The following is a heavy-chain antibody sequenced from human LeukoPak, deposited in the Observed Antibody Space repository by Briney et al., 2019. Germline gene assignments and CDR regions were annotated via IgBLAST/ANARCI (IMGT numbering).Heavy chain of an antibody. J-gene: IGHJ4*02. V-gene: IGHV1-18*01. CDR1: GYTFTNYG. Sequence: ASVKVSCKASGYTFTNYGFSWVRQAPGQGLEWMGWISAYNGYTDYAQKFQFRVTMTTDTSTSTAYMELRSLRSDDTAVYYCARSGQQLVNHLIDYWGQGTLVTVSS. D-gene: IGHD6-13*01. CDR2: ISAYNGYT. CDR3: ARSGQQLVNHLIDY.